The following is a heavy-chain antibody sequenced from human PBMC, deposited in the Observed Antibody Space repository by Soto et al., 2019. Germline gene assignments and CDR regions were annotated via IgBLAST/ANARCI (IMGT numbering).Heavy chain of an antibody. CDR3: ARDERRNAVAGTSPGNDFDY. Sequence: SETLSLTCAVSGVSISSSNWWSWVRQPPGKGLEWIGEIYHSGSTNYNPSLKSRVTISVDKSKNQFSLKLSSVTAAETAVYYCARDERRNAVAGTSPGNDFDYWGQGTLVTVS. CDR2: IYHSGST. V-gene: IGHV4-4*02. J-gene: IGHJ4*02. D-gene: IGHD6-19*01. CDR1: GVSISSSNW.